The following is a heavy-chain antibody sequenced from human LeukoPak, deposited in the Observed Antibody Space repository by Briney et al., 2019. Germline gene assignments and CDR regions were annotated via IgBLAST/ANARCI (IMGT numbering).Heavy chain of an antibody. D-gene: IGHD2-21*01. J-gene: IGHJ4*02. CDR2: ISGSGGST. V-gene: IGHV3-23*01. Sequence: GGSLRLSCAASGFTFSSYAMSWVRQAPGRGLEWVSGISGSGGSTYYADSVKGRFTIARDNSKNTLYLQMNSLRAEDTAVYYCAKASYSPTTPFDYWGRGTLVTVSS. CDR3: AKASYSPTTPFDY. CDR1: GFTFSSYA.